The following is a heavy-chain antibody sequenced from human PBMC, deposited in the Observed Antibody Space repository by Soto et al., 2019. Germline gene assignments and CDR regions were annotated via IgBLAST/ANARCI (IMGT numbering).Heavy chain of an antibody. D-gene: IGHD6-13*01. J-gene: IGHJ4*02. CDR1: GGSFSGYY. CDR3: ARGSVGYSSSFSY. Sequence: QVQLQQWGAGLLKPSETLSLTCAVYGGSFSGYYWSGIRQPPGKGLEWIGEINHSGSTNYNPSLKSRVTISVDTSKNQFSLKLSSVTAADTAVYYCARGSVGYSSSFSYWGQGTLVTVSS. CDR2: INHSGST. V-gene: IGHV4-34*01.